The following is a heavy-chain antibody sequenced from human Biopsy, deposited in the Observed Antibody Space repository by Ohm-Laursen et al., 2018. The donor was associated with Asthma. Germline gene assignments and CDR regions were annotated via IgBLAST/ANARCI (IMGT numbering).Heavy chain of an antibody. D-gene: IGHD6-13*01. CDR2: IYYSGTT. CDR3: VRGSSSWHHGPFHYYYGLDV. J-gene: IGHJ6*02. CDR1: SGSGGYMRSGNYY. Sequence: PSDTLSLTCSLSSGSGGYMRSGNYYWGWIRQPPGKGLEWIGSIYYSGTTYYNPSLESRVTVSADTSKNQSSLKLTSVTAADTAVYYCVRGSSSWHHGPFHYYYGLDVWGQGTTATVSS. V-gene: IGHV4-39*01.